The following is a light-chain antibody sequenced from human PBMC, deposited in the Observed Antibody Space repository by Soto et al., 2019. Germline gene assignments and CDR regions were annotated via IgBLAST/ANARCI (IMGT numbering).Light chain of an antibody. J-gene: IGKJ2*01. V-gene: IGKV4-1*01. CDR2: WAS. Sequence: DIVMTQSPDSLAVSLGERATINCKSSQSVLYSSNNNNYLAWYQQKPGQPPKLLIYWASTRESGVPDRFSGSGSGTDFTLTIRSLEAEDVAVYYCQQYYSSPLTFGQGTKLEIK. CDR3: QQYYSSPLT. CDR1: QSVLYSSNNNNY.